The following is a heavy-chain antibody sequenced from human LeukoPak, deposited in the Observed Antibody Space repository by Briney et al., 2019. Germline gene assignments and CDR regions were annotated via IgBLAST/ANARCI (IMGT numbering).Heavy chain of an antibody. J-gene: IGHJ6*03. CDR2: FDPEDGET. CDR1: GYTLTELS. D-gene: IGHD2-21*02. Sequence: ASVKVSCKVSGYTLTELSMHWVRQAPGKGLEWMGGFDPEDGETIYAQKFQGRVTITEDTSTDTAYMELSSLRSEDTAVYYCATPRLPYYYYYMDVWGKGTTVTVSS. V-gene: IGHV1-24*01. CDR3: ATPRLPYYYYYMDV.